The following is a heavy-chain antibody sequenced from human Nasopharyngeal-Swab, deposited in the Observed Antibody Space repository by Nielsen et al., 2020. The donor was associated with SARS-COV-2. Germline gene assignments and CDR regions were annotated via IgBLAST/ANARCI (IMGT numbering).Heavy chain of an antibody. J-gene: IGHJ6*02. Sequence: GESLKIPCAASGLTFSSYAMHWVRQAPGKGLEWVAVISYDGSNKYYADSVKGRFTISRDNSKHTLSLQMNSLRAEDTAVYYCASMLLPRYGMDVWGQGTTVTVSS. CDR1: GLTFSSYA. CDR3: ASMLLPRYGMDV. V-gene: IGHV3-30*04. CDR2: ISYDGSNK. D-gene: IGHD2-15*01.